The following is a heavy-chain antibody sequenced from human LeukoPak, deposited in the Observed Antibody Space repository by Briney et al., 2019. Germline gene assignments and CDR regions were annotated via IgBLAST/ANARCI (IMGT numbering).Heavy chain of an antibody. V-gene: IGHV4-4*02. D-gene: IGHD6-13*01. Sequence: SETLSLTCAVSGGSISSSNWWSWVRQPPGKGLEWIGEIYHSGSSNYNPSLKSRLTISVDKSKNQFSLKLSSVTAADTAVYYCARKSIAAAGHFDYWGQGTLVTVSS. J-gene: IGHJ4*02. CDR3: ARKSIAAAGHFDY. CDR2: IYHSGSS. CDR1: GGSISSSNW.